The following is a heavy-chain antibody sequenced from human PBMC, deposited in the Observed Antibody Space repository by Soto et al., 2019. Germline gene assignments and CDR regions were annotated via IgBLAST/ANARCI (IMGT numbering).Heavy chain of an antibody. CDR1: GFTFSSYA. CDR2: ISGSGGST. V-gene: IGHV3-23*01. J-gene: IGHJ4*02. CDR3: AKERTIFGVVIRAYYLDY. D-gene: IGHD3-3*01. Sequence: GGSLRLSCAASGFTFSSYAMSWVRQAPGKGLEWVSAISGSGGSTYYADSVKGRFTISRDNSKNTLYLQMNSLRAEDTAVYYCAKERTIFGVVIRAYYLDYSGQGTLDTVSS.